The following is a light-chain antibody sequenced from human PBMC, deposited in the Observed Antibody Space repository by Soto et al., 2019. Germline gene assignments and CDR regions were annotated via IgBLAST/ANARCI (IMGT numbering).Light chain of an antibody. CDR3: ATWDDSLYAVV. CDR2: SND. J-gene: IGLJ2*01. V-gene: IGLV1-44*01. Sequence: QSVLTQPPSASGTPGQGVTISCSGSSSNIGSNIVKWYQQLPGTAPKLLIYSNDQRPSGVPDRFTGSKSGTSASLAISGLQSEDEADYYCATWDDSLYAVVFGGGTQLTVL. CDR1: SSNIGSNI.